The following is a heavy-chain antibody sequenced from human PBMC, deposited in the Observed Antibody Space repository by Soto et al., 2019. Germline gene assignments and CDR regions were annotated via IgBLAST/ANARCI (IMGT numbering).Heavy chain of an antibody. J-gene: IGHJ4*02. Sequence: XETLSLTCTVSGCSLSSYYWTWIRQSPGKGLEWIGYVYFSGNTNYNPSLKSRVTISIDTSKNQFSLRLASVTAADTAFYFCGSVRPSGYVLYWGQGTLVTVSS. CDR1: GCSLSSYY. CDR2: VYFSGNT. CDR3: GSVRPSGYVLY. V-gene: IGHV4-59*01. D-gene: IGHD6-25*01.